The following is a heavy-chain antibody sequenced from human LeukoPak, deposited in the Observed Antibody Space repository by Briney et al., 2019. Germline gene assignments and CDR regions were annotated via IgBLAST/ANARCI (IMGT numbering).Heavy chain of an antibody. CDR3: ASAMYSNYVFFNWFDP. CDR1: GYSISSGYY. J-gene: IGHJ5*02. D-gene: IGHD4-11*01. V-gene: IGHV4-38-2*01. Sequence: SETLSLTCAVSGYSISSGYYWGWIRQPPGKGLERIGSIYHSGSTYYNPSLKSRVTISVDTSKNQFSLKLSSVTAADTAVYYCASAMYSNYVFFNWFDPWGQGTLVTVSS. CDR2: IYHSGST.